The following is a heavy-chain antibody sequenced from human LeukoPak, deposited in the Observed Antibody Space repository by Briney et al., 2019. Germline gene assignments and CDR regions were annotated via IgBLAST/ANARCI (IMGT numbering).Heavy chain of an antibody. Sequence: GESLKISCKGSGYSFTSYWIGWVRQLPGKGLEWMGIISPGDSDTRYSPSFQGQVTISADKSISAAYLQGSSLKASDTAMYYCARLVASASLKMYYFDYWGQGTLVTVSS. V-gene: IGHV5-51*01. CDR2: ISPGDSDT. CDR3: ARLVASASLKMYYFDY. D-gene: IGHD2-15*01. CDR1: GYSFTSYW. J-gene: IGHJ4*02.